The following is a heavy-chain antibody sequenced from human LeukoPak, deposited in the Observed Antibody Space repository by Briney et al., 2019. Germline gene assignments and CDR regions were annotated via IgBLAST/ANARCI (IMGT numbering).Heavy chain of an antibody. CDR1: GFTFSDYY. CDR3: AGTMESGSFSTFDY. V-gene: IGHV4-38-2*01. CDR2: IYYSGST. Sequence: GSLRLSCAASGFTFSDYYMSWIRQPPGKGLEWIGSIYYSGSTYYNSSLKSRVTMSLDTSTNQFSLKLNSVTAADTAVYYCAGTMESGSFSTFDYWGQGTLVTVSS. J-gene: IGHJ4*02. D-gene: IGHD1-26*01.